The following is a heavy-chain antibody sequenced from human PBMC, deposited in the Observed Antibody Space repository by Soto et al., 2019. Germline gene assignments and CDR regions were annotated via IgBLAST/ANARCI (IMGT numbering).Heavy chain of an antibody. D-gene: IGHD5-18*01. J-gene: IGHJ5*02. Sequence: SETLSLTCTVSGGSISSYNWSWSRQPPGKGLEWIGYIYYSGSTNYNPSLKSRVTISVDTSKNQFSLKLSSVTAADTAVYYCARHVEWVGYCYGYPYWFDPWGQGTLVTVSS. CDR2: IYYSGST. V-gene: IGHV4-59*08. CDR3: ARHVEWVGYCYGYPYWFDP. CDR1: GGSISSYN.